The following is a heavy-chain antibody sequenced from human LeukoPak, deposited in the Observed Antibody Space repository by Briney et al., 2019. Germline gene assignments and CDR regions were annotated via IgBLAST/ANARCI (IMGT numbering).Heavy chain of an antibody. CDR3: ARILSGSGSYGTFDY. CDR2: ISSGSSASI. V-gene: IGHV3-48*04. J-gene: IGHJ4*02. CDR1: GFTFSSYS. Sequence: PGGSLRLSCAASGFTFSSYSMNWVRQAPGKGLEWVSYISSGSSASIYYADSVKGRFTISRDNSKNSLYLQMNSLRAEDTAVYYCARILSGSGSYGTFDYWGQGSLVTVPS. D-gene: IGHD3-10*01.